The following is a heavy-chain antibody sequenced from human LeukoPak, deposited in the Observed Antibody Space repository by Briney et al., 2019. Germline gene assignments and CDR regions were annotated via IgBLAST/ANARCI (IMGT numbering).Heavy chain of an antibody. J-gene: IGHJ3*02. CDR1: GSSISSYY. CDR3: AGTYYYDSSGDAFDI. V-gene: IGHV4-59*08. Sequence: SETLSLTCTVSGSSISSYYWSWIRQPPGKGLEWIGYIYYSGSTNYNPPLKSRVTISVDTSKNQFSLKLSSVTAADTAVYYCAGTYYYDSSGDAFDIRGQGTMVTVSS. D-gene: IGHD3-22*01. CDR2: IYYSGST.